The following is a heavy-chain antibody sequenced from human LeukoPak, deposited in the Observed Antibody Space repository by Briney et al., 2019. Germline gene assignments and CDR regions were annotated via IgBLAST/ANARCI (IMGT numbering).Heavy chain of an antibody. J-gene: IGHJ4*02. CDR2: IKEDGSEK. V-gene: IGHV3-7*01. D-gene: IGHD3-22*01. Sequence: QPGGSLRLSCAVSGFTFSSPWMSWVRQAPGKGLEWVANIKEDGSEKYYVDSVKGRFTISRDNAKNSLYLQLNSLRVEDTAVYYCARHSSGYYWGQGTLVTVSS. CDR1: GFTFSSPW. CDR3: ARHSSGYY.